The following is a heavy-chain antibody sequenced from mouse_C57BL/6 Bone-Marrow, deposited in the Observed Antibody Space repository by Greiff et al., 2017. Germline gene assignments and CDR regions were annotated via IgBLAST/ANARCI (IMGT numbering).Heavy chain of an antibody. Sequence: QVQLQQPGAELVRPGSSVKLSCKASGYNFTSYWMDWVKQRPGQGLEWIGNIYPSDSETHYNQKFKDQATLTVDKSSSTAYMQLSSLTSEDSAVXYCAKGNSLFDYWGQGTTLTVSS. D-gene: IGHD2-1*01. CDR1: GYNFTSYW. CDR2: IYPSDSET. CDR3: AKGNSLFDY. J-gene: IGHJ2*01. V-gene: IGHV1-61*01.